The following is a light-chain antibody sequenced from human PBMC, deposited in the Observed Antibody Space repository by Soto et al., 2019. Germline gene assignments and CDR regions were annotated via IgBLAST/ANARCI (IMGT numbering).Light chain of an antibody. Sequence: QSVLTQPPSVSLAPGQRVSISCTGSTSNIGAPYDVHWYQHLPGTAPKLLIYGDNNRPSGVPDRFSGSKSGTSASLAITRLQAEDEADYYCQSYDISLHNYVFGTGTRSPS. V-gene: IGLV1-40*01. J-gene: IGLJ1*01. CDR2: GDN. CDR3: QSYDISLHNYV. CDR1: TSNIGAPYD.